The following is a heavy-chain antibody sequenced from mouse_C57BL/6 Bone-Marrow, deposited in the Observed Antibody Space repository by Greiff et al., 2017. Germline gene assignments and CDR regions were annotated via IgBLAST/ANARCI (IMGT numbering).Heavy chain of an antibody. Sequence: VQLQQPGAELVKPGASVKLSCKASGYTFTSYWMHWVKQRPGQGLEWIGMIHPNSGSTNYNEKFKSKATLTVDKSSSTAYMQLSSLTSEDSAVYYCARWGLGRLYYYAMDYWGQGTSGTVSS. J-gene: IGHJ4*01. D-gene: IGHD4-1*01. CDR2: IHPNSGST. CDR1: GYTFTSYW. CDR3: ARWGLGRLYYYAMDY. V-gene: IGHV1-64*01.